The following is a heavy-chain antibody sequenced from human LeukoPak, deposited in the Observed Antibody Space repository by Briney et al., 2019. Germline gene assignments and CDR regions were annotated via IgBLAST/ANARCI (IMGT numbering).Heavy chain of an antibody. Sequence: PGRSLRLSCAASGFTFSNYAMHWVRQAPGKGLEWVAIISYDGSNKFYADSVKGRFTISRDNSKNTLYLQMNSLRTEDTAVYYCARDFPSSGWRVPSPRGMDYWGQGTLVTVSS. J-gene: IGHJ4*02. CDR2: ISYDGSNK. V-gene: IGHV3-30*04. CDR3: ARDFPSSGWRVPSPRGMDY. D-gene: IGHD6-19*01. CDR1: GFTFSNYA.